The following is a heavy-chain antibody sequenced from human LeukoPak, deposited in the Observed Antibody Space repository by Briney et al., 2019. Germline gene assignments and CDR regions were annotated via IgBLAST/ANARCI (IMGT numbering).Heavy chain of an antibody. CDR1: GTSIRSGSYY. CDR3: ARARYCSGGSCPPDY. CDR2: MYIGGRT. V-gene: IGHV4-61*02. D-gene: IGHD2-15*01. J-gene: IGHJ4*02. Sequence: SQTLSLTCAVTGTSIRSGSYYWNWIRQAAGKGLEWIGRMYIGGRTTYNPSLKSRVTISLDTTENQFSLRLRSVTAADTAVYYCARARYCSGGSCPPDYWGQGTLVTVSS.